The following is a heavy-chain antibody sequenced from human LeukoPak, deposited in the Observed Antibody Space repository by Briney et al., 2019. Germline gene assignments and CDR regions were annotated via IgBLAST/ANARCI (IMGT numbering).Heavy chain of an antibody. V-gene: IGHV4-30-4*08. CDR2: IYYSGST. D-gene: IGHD1-26*01. CDR1: GGSISSGDYY. CDR3: ARARSSIIVGATNAPGSNWFDP. Sequence: SQTLSLTCTVSGGSISSGDYYWSWIRQPPGKGLEWIGYIYYSGSTYYNPSLKSRVTISVDTSKNQFSLKLSSVTAADTAVYYCARARSSIIVGATNAPGSNWFDPWGQGTLVTVSS. J-gene: IGHJ5*02.